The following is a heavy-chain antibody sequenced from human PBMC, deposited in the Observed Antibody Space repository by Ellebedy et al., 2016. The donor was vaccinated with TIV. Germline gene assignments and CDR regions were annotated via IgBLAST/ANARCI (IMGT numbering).Heavy chain of an antibody. V-gene: IGHV5-10-1*01. CDR1: GYSFTSDW. J-gene: IGHJ6*02. Sequence: GESLKISCKASGYSFTSDWITWVRQKPGKGLEWMGRIDPRDSYSNYNPSFQGHVTIQVDKSITTAYLQWSSLEASDTARYFCAGRAGSSLRNGMDVWGQGTTVTVSS. D-gene: IGHD3-10*01. CDR3: AGRAGSSLRNGMDV. CDR2: IDPRDSYS.